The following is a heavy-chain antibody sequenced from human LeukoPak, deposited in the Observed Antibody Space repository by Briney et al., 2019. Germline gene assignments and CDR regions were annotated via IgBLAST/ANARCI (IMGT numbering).Heavy chain of an antibody. J-gene: IGHJ6*03. D-gene: IGHD2-8*01. CDR2: INHIRST. Sequence: SEALSLTCAVYDGSFSGYSWSWIRQPPGKGLEWIGEINHIRSTNYNPSLKSRVTISVDTSKNQFSLKLSSVTAADTAVYYCELCTKNRDMDVWGKGTTVTISS. CDR3: ELCTKNRDMDV. V-gene: IGHV4-34*01. CDR1: DGSFSGYS.